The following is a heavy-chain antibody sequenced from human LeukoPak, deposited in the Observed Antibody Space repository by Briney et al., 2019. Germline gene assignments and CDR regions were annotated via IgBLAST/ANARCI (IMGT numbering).Heavy chain of an antibody. J-gene: IGHJ4*02. V-gene: IGHV1-69-2*01. CDR3: ATDLGITMVRGVIT. D-gene: IGHD3-10*01. CDR1: GYTFTDYY. Sequence: RASVKVSCKVSGYTFTDYYMHWVQQAPGKGLEWMGLVDTEDGETIYAEKFQGRVTITADTSTDTAYMELSILRSEDTAVYYCATDLGITMVRGVITWGQGTLVTVSS. CDR2: VDTEDGET.